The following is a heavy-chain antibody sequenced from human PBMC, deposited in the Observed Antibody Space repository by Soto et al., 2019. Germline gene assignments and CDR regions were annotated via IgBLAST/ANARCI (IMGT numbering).Heavy chain of an antibody. Sequence: GGSLRLSCTASGFTFGDYAMSWVRQAPGKGLEWVGFIRSKAYGGTTEYAESVKGRFTISRDDSKSIAYLQMNSQKTEATAVYYSAREGGAATTYSYYYGMDVLGQGTTVTVSS. V-gene: IGHV3-49*04. CDR1: GFTFGDYA. D-gene: IGHD1-26*01. CDR3: AREGGAATTYSYYYGMDV. J-gene: IGHJ6*02. CDR2: IRSKAYGGTT.